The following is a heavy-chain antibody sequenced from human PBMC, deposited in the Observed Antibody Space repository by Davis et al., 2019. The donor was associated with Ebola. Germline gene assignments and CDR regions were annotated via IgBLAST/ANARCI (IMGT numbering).Heavy chain of an antibody. CDR2: IKQDGSEK. D-gene: IGHD2-15*01. V-gene: IGHV3-7*01. J-gene: IGHJ5*02. CDR3: ARGLLLVNWFDP. CDR1: GFTFSNSA. Sequence: GESLKISCAASGFTFSNSAMSWVRQAPGKGLEWVANIKQDGSEKYYVDSVKGRFTISRDNAKNSLYLQMNSLRAEDTAVYYCARGLLLVNWFDPWGQGTLVTVSS.